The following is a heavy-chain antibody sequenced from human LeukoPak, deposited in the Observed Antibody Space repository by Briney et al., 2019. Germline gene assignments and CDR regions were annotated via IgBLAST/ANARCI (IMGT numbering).Heavy chain of an antibody. CDR1: GFTFSNYA. V-gene: IGHV3-23*01. CDR3: AKPRVGDFIVVVPAAEDC. J-gene: IGHJ4*02. D-gene: IGHD2-2*01. CDR2: INGNGGGT. Sequence: GGSLRLSCAASGFTFSNYAMRGARQAPGRGREGGSAINGNGGGTYYADSVKGRFTISRDNSRNTLFLHMNTLRAEDTAVYYCAKPRVGDFIVVVPAAEDCWGQGTLVTVSS.